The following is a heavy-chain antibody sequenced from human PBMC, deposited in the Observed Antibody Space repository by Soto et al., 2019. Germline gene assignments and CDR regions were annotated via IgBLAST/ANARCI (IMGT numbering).Heavy chain of an antibody. CDR1: GYSFGGYG. CDR3: TRIYGSGTYLPDF. CDR2: IRSRAYGGAA. Sequence: EVQMVESGGGLEKPGRSLRLXCQGSGYSFGGYGVSWFRRSPGKGXXXVGFIRSRAYGGAADYAASVMGRFTVSRDDPRSIAYXXXNSLKVEDSAVYYCTRIYGSGTYLPDFWGQGTLVTVSS. D-gene: IGHD3-10*01. J-gene: IGHJ4*02. V-gene: IGHV3-49*05.